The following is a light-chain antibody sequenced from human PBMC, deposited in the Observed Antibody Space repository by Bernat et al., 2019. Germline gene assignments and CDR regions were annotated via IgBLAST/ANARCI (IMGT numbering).Light chain of an antibody. CDR1: SSDVGGYNY. CDR3: SSYTSSSTPYV. J-gene: IGLJ1*01. CDR2: DVS. Sequence: HPASVSGSPGQSITISCTGTSSDVGGYNYVSWYQQHPGKAPKLMIYDVSNRPSGVSNRFSGSKSGNTASLTISGLQAEDEADYYCSSYTSSSTPYVFGTGTKVTVL. V-gene: IGLV2-14*03.